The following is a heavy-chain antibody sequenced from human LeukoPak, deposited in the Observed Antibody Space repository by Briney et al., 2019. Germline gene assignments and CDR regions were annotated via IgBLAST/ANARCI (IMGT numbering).Heavy chain of an antibody. Sequence: PGGSLRLSCAASGFTFSSYAMHWVRQAPGKGLEWVAVISYDGSNKYYADPVKGRFTISRDNSKNTLYLQMNSLRAEDTAVYYCARDQGSLFGELLYYFDYWGQGTLVTVSS. V-gene: IGHV3-30*04. D-gene: IGHD3-10*01. J-gene: IGHJ4*02. CDR1: GFTFSSYA. CDR3: ARDQGSLFGELLYYFDY. CDR2: ISYDGSNK.